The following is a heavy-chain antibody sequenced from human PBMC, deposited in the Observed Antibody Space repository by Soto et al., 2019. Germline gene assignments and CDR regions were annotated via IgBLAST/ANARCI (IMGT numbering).Heavy chain of an antibody. CDR1: GASISDFTYY. CDR2: IHYTGSS. V-gene: IGHV4-31*03. Sequence: QVQLQESGPRLVKPSQTLSLTCSVSGASISDFTYYWSWLRQHPGQGLEWIGYIHYTGSSYSNPSLQSRLTLSIDTSKNQFSLKLKSVTAADTAVYYCARGGMTSVTTATYSWFDPWGQGTLVTVSS. CDR3: ARGGMTSVTTATYSWFDP. D-gene: IGHD4-17*01. J-gene: IGHJ5*02.